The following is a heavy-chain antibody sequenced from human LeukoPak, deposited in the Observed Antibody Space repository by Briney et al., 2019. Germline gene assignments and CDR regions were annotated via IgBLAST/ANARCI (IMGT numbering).Heavy chain of an antibody. CDR3: ARDGYSYGQRSYYYMDV. CDR1: GFTFSSYW. V-gene: IGHV3-74*01. D-gene: IGHD5-18*01. CDR2: INSDGSST. Sequence: GGSLRLSCAASGFTFSSYWMHWVRQAPGKGLVWVSRINSDGSSTSYADSVKGRFTISRDNAKNTLYLQMNSLRAEDTAVYYCARDGYSYGQRSYYYMDVWGKGTTVTVSS. J-gene: IGHJ6*03.